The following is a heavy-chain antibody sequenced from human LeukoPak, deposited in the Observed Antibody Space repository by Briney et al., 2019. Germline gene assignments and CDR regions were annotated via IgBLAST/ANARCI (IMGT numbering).Heavy chain of an antibody. CDR1: GGSISSYY. J-gene: IGHJ4*02. CDR3: ARLRFWVDY. D-gene: IGHD3-3*01. V-gene: IGHV4-59*08. Sequence: SETLSLTCTVSGGSISSYYWSWIRQPPGEGLEWIGYIYYSGSTNYNPSLKSRVTISVDTSKNQFSLKLSSVTAADTAVYYCARLRFWVDYWGQGTLVTVSS. CDR2: IYYSGST.